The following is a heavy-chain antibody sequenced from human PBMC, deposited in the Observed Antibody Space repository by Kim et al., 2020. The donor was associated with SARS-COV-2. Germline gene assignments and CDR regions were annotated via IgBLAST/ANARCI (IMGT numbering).Heavy chain of an antibody. Sequence: GGSLRLSCAASGFTFSSYGMPWVRQAPGKGLEWVAVISYDGSNKYYADSVKGRFTISRDNSKNTLYLQMNSLRAEDTAVYYCAKSEVWSFDYWGQGTLVTVSP. CDR1: GFTFSSYG. V-gene: IGHV3-30*18. D-gene: IGHD3-10*01. CDR2: ISYDGSNK. CDR3: AKSEVWSFDY. J-gene: IGHJ4*02.